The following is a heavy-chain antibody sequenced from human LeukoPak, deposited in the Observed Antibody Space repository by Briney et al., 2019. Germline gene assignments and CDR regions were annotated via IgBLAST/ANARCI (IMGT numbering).Heavy chain of an antibody. CDR2: IYDSGIT. V-gene: IGHV4-59*12. J-gene: IGHJ4*02. Sequence: SETLSLTCTVSGASIKTYYWSWIRQPPGKGLEWIGWIYDSGITTYNPSLESRVTISIDTSKNQFSLKLSSVTAADTAVYYCASYDSSGYYHYWGQGTLLTVSS. CDR3: ASYDSSGYYHY. CDR1: GASIKTYY. D-gene: IGHD3-22*01.